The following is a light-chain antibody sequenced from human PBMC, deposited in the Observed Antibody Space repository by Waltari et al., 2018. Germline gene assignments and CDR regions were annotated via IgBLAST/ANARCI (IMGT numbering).Light chain of an antibody. Sequence: QSALTQPASVSGSPGQSITIPCPGTSSDVGGYNYVPWYQQHQGKAPKLMIYDVSNRPSGVSNRFSGSKSGNTASLTISGLQAEDEADYYCSSYTSSSTYVFGTGTKVTVL. CDR2: DVS. V-gene: IGLV2-14*03. CDR1: SSDVGGYNY. CDR3: SSYTSSSTYV. J-gene: IGLJ1*01.